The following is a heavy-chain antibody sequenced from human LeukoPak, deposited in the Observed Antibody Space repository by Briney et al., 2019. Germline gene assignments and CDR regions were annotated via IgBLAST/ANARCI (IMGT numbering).Heavy chain of an antibody. CDR3: ARDGLWFGDLSQKYYFDY. Sequence: GGSLRLSCAASGFSFSDYAMSWVRQAPGKGLEWVSAISGSGGTTYYADSVKGRFTISGDNSKNTLYLQMNSLRAEDTAVYYCARDGLWFGDLSQKYYFDYWGQGTLVTVSS. J-gene: IGHJ4*02. D-gene: IGHD3-10*01. V-gene: IGHV3-23*01. CDR2: ISGSGGTT. CDR1: GFSFSDYA.